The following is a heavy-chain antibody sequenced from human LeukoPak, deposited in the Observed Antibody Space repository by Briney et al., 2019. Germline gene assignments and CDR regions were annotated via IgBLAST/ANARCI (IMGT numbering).Heavy chain of an antibody. D-gene: IGHD6-19*01. J-gene: IGHJ5*02. Sequence: GGSLRLSCAASGFTFSSYGMHWVRQAPGKGLEWVAVIWYDGSSKYYADSVKGRFTISRDNSKNTLYLQMNSLRAEDTAVYYCAKDPAIAVAARGNWFDPWGQGTLVTVSS. CDR2: IWYDGSSK. V-gene: IGHV3-33*06. CDR1: GFTFSSYG. CDR3: AKDPAIAVAARGNWFDP.